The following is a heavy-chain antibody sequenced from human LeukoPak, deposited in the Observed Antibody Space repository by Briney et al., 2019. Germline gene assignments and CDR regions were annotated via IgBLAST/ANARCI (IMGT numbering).Heavy chain of an antibody. CDR3: ARDSNEVSGSSYYYYYYIDV. CDR1: GYTFTSYY. Sequence: ASVKVSCKASGYTFTSYYMHWVRQAPGQGLEWMGIINPSGGSTSYAQKFQGRVTMTRDTSTSTVYMELSSLRSEDTAVYYCARDSNEVSGSSYYYYYYIDVWGKGTTVTVSS. J-gene: IGHJ6*03. V-gene: IGHV1-46*01. D-gene: IGHD3-10*01. CDR2: INPSGGST.